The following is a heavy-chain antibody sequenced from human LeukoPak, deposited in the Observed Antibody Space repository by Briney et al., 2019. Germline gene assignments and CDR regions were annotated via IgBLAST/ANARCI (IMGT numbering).Heavy chain of an antibody. J-gene: IGHJ3*02. CDR1: GGSISPYY. D-gene: IGHD2-2*02. V-gene: IGHV4-4*07. Sequence: SETLSLTCTVSGGSISPYYWSWIRQPAGKGLEWIGRMFTSGNTNYNSSLKSRVTISVDTSKNQFSLKLISVTAADTAVYYCARSRCYNCAFDIWGQGTMVTVSS. CDR2: MFTSGNT. CDR3: ARSRCYNCAFDI.